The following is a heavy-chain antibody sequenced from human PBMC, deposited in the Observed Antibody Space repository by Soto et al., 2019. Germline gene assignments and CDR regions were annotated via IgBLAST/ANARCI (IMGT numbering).Heavy chain of an antibody. V-gene: IGHV4-4*02. D-gene: IGHD3-10*01. CDR2: IYHTGGT. J-gene: IGHJ5*02. CDR3: AREGYYYGSGSYGNWFDP. CDR1: GGSISSSNW. Sequence: QVQLQESGPGLVKPSGTLSLTCAVSGGSISSSNWWSWVRQPPGKGLEWIGEIYHTGGTNYNPSLESRVTMSVAKSKNQFSLKLSSVTAADTAVYYCAREGYYYGSGSYGNWFDPWGQGTLVTVSS.